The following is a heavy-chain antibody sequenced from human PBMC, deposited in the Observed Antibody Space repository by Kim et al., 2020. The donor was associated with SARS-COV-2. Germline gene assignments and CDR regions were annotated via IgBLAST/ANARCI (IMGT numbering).Heavy chain of an antibody. CDR1: GGTFSSYA. J-gene: IGHJ6*02. D-gene: IGHD5-18*01. Sequence: SVKVSCKASGGTFSSYAISWVRQAPGQGLEWMGGIIPIFGTANYAQKFQGRVTITADESTSTAYMELSSLRSEDTAVYYCARGTAYGYVGYYYYYGMDVRGHGTTVTVSS. CDR3: ARGTAYGYVGYYYYYGMDV. CDR2: IIPIFGTA. V-gene: IGHV1-69*13.